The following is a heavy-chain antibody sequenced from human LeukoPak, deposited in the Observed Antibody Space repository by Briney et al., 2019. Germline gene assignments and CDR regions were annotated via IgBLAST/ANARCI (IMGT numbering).Heavy chain of an antibody. Sequence: PGGALRLSCAASGFTFSSYAMSWVRQAPGKGLGGVSAISGSGGSTYYADSVKGRFTISRDNSKNPLYLQMNSLRAEDTAVYYCARRMATIYFDYWGQGTLVTVSS. D-gene: IGHD5-24*01. CDR2: ISGSGGST. V-gene: IGHV3-23*01. J-gene: IGHJ4*02. CDR1: GFTFSSYA. CDR3: ARRMATIYFDY.